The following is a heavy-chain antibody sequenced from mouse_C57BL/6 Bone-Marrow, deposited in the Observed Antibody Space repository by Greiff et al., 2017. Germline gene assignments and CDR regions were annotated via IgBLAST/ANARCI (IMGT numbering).Heavy chain of an antibody. CDR2: ISDGGSYT. Sequence: DVMLVESGGGLVKPGGSLKLSCAASGFTFSSYAMSWVRQTPEKRLEWVATISDGGSYTYYPDNVKGRFTISRDNAKNNLYLQMSHLKSEDTAMYYCARGDYYGSRFAYWGQGTLVTVSA. CDR3: ARGDYYGSRFAY. D-gene: IGHD1-1*01. CDR1: GFTFSSYA. J-gene: IGHJ3*01. V-gene: IGHV5-4*03.